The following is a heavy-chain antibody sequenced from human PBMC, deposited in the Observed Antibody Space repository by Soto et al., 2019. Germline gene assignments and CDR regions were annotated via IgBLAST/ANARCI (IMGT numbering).Heavy chain of an antibody. D-gene: IGHD6-19*01. J-gene: IGHJ4*02. CDR2: ISSSSSYI. CDR1: GFTFSSYA. V-gene: IGHV3-21*01. CDR3: AGDNLAVAGIGSFDY. Sequence: PGGSLRLSCAASGFTFSSYAMSWVRQAPGKGLEWVSSISSSSSYIYYADSVKGRFTISRDNAKNSLYLQMNSLRAEDTAVYYCAGDNLAVAGIGSFDYWGQGTLVTVSS.